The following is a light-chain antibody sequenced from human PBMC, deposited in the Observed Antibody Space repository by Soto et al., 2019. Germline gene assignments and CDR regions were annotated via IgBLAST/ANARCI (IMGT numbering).Light chain of an antibody. CDR1: NTGSKN. CDR2: RDT. CDR3: QVWDSSTGV. J-gene: IGLJ2*01. Sequence: SYELTQPLSVLVALGQTARITCGGNNTGSKNVHWYQQKPGQAPVLVIYRDTNRPSGIPERFSGSNSGNTATLTISRAQAGDEADYYCQVWDSSTGVFGGGTKVTVL. V-gene: IGLV3-9*01.